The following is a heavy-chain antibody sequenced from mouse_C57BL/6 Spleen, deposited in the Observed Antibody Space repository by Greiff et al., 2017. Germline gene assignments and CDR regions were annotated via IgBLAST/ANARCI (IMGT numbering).Heavy chain of an antibody. Sequence: QVQLKQSGAELVKPGASVKMSCKASGYTFTSYRINWVKQRPGQGLEWIGYIYPSSGYTKYNKKFKGKATLTADTSSSTAYMQLSSLTSEDSAVYFCARVSRSCYFDVWGTGTTVTVSS. J-gene: IGHJ1*03. CDR2: IYPSSGYT. CDR3: ARVSRSCYFDV. V-gene: IGHV1S26*01. CDR1: GYTFTSYR.